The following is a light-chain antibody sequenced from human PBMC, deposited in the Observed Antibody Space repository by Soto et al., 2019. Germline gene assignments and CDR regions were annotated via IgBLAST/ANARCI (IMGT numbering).Light chain of an antibody. CDR1: QSVSSNY. V-gene: IGKV3-20*01. CDR3: QQYNSYPWT. J-gene: IGKJ1*01. Sequence: EIVVTQSPGTLSLSPGERATLSCRASQSVSSNYLAWYQQKPGQAPRLPIYGASSRASDIPDRFSGSGSGTDFTLIISRLEPEDFAMYYCQQYNSYPWTFGQGTKVEIK. CDR2: GAS.